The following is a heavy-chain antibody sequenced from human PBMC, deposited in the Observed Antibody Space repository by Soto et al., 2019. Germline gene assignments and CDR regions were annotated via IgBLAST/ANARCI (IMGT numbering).Heavy chain of an antibody. V-gene: IGHV1-69*02. CDR2: IIPILGIA. J-gene: IGHJ6*02. D-gene: IGHD3-10*01. Sequence: SVKVSCKASGGTFSSYTISWVRQAPGQGLEWMGRIIPILGIANYAQKFQGRVTITADKSTSTAYMELSSLRSEDTAVYYCAQLLWFGESHPYYYHYGMDVWGQGTTVPVSS. CDR1: GGTFSSYT. CDR3: AQLLWFGESHPYYYHYGMDV.